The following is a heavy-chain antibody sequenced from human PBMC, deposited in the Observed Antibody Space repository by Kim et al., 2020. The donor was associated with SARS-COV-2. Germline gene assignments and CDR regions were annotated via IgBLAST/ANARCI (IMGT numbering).Heavy chain of an antibody. D-gene: IGHD5-12*01. Sequence: KFKGRVTITADESTSTAYMELSSLRSEDTAVYYCARCIVATICYYGMDVWGQGTTVTVSS. CDR3: ARCIVATICYYGMDV. V-gene: IGHV1-69*01. J-gene: IGHJ6*02.